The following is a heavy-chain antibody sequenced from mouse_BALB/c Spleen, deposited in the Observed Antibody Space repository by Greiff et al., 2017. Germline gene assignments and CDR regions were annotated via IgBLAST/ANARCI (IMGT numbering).Heavy chain of an antibody. CDR2: INPSNGGT. D-gene: IGHD2-10*02. J-gene: IGHJ1*01. V-gene: IGHV1S81*02. CDR3: TRVYGYWYFDV. CDR1: GYTFTSYY. Sequence: VQLQQSGAELVKPGASVKLSCKASGYTFTSYYMYWVKQRPGQGLEWIGEINPSNGGTNFNEKFKSKATLTVDKSSSTAYMQLSSLTSEDSAVYYCTRVYGYWYFDVWGAGTTVTVSS.